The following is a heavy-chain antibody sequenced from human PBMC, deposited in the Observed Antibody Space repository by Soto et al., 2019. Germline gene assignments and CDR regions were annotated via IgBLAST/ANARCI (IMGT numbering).Heavy chain of an antibody. V-gene: IGHV3-30*18. CDR1: GFTFSSYG. CDR3: AKGRIAVAGTGDDYYYGMDV. Sequence: QVQLVESGGGVVQPGRSLRLSCAASGFTFSSYGMHWVRQAPGKGLEWVAVISYGGSNKYYADSVKGRFTISRDNSKNTLYLQMNSLRAEDTAVYYCAKGRIAVAGTGDDYYYGMDVWGQGTTVTVSS. J-gene: IGHJ6*02. CDR2: ISYGGSNK. D-gene: IGHD6-19*01.